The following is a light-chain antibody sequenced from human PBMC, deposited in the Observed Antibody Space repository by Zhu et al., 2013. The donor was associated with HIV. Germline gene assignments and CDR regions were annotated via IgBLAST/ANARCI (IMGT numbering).Light chain of an antibody. CDR1: QIISSSH. J-gene: IGKJ2*01. Sequence: EIVLTQSPGTLSLSPGERATLSCRASQIISSSHLAWYQQKLAQAPRLLFYGASSRATGIPDRFSGSASGTDFTLTISRLEPEDFAMYFCQQYGNSPGYTFGQGTNLEIK. CDR2: GAS. V-gene: IGKV3-20*01. CDR3: QQYGNSPGYT.